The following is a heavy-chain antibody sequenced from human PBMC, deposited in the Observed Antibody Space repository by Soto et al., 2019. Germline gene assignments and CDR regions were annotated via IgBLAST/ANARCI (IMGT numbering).Heavy chain of an antibody. D-gene: IGHD1-26*01. CDR2: ITSDGVST. CDR3: ARDVTGSYYIYYFDY. J-gene: IGHJ4*02. CDR1: GFTFSNYA. V-gene: IGHV3-64*02. Sequence: PGGSLRLSCAASGFTFSNYAMHWVRQAPGKGPEYVSAITSDGVSTYYADSMKGRFTISRDNSKNTLYLQMDSLRPEDMAVYYCARDVTGSYYIYYFDYWGQGTLVTVSS.